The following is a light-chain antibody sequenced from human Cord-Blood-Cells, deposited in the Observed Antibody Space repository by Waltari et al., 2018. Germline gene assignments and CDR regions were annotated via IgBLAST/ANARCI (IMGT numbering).Light chain of an antibody. CDR3: QQYGSSPLT. CDR1: QRVSSGY. Sequence: DIVLTHSPGTLSLSPGERATLSSRASQRVSSGYFAWYQQKPGQAPRLLIYGAPSRATGIPDRFSGSGSGTDFTLTISRLEPEDFAVYYCQQYGSSPLTFGGGTKVEIK. V-gene: IGKV3-20*01. J-gene: IGKJ4*01. CDR2: GAP.